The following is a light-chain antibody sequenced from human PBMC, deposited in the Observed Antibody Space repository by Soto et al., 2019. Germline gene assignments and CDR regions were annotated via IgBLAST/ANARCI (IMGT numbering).Light chain of an antibody. CDR1: QDIRND. CDR2: AAS. J-gene: IGKJ1*01. Sequence: IQMTQSPSSLSASVGDRVTITCRASQDIRNDLGWYQQKPRKAPKLLIYAASTLQSGVPSRFSGSGSGIHFTLTISSLQPEDFATYYCLQDYNFPRTFGQGTKVDIK. V-gene: IGKV1-6*01. CDR3: LQDYNFPRT.